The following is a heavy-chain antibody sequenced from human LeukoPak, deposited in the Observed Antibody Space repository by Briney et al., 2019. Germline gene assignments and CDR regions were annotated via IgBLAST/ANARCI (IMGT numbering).Heavy chain of an antibody. J-gene: IGHJ6*02. CDR1: GYSISSGYL. CDR2: IYPDGST. CDR3: ARGRGYNYYYGMDV. V-gene: IGHV4-38-2*02. D-gene: IGHD5-24*01. Sequence: SETLSLTCTVSGYSISSGYLWGWIRLPPGKGLEWIACIYPDGSTYYNPSLKSRVTISVDTSKNQFSLRLSSVTAADTAVYYCARGRGYNYYYGMDVWGQGTTVTVSS.